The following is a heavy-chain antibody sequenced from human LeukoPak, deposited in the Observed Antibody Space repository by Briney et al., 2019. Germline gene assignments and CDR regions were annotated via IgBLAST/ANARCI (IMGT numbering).Heavy chain of an antibody. Sequence: GASVKVSCKASGYTFTNYYMHWVRQAPGQGLEWMGIINPSDGSTTYAQNFQGRVTITADKSTSTAYMELSSLRSEDTAVYYCALTLKLEDAFDIWGQGTVVTVSS. D-gene: IGHD1-26*01. V-gene: IGHV1-46*01. CDR1: GYTFTNYY. CDR2: INPSDGST. CDR3: ALTLKLEDAFDI. J-gene: IGHJ3*02.